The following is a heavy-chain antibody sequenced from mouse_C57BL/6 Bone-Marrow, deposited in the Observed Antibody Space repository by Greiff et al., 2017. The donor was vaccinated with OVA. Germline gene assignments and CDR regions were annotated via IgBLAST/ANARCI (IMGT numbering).Heavy chain of an antibody. D-gene: IGHD1-1*01. CDR2: ISSGGSYT. CDR3: ARQDFDYYGSSYNY. Sequence: EVKLMESGGDLVKPGGSLKLSCAASGFTFSSYGMSWVRQTPDKRLEWVATISSGGSYTYYPDSVKGRFTISRDNAKNTLYLQMSSLKSEDTAMYYCARQDFDYYGSSYNYWGQGTTLTVSS. CDR1: GFTFSSYG. J-gene: IGHJ2*01. V-gene: IGHV5-6*01.